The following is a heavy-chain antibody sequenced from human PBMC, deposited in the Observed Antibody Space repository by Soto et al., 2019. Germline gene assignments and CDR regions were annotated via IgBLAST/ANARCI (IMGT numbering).Heavy chain of an antibody. Sequence: SETLALTCTVSGGSISSYYWRWIRQPPGKGLEWIGYIYYSGSTNYNPSLKSRVTISVDTSKNQFSLKLSSVTAADTAVYYCASVWGGAFDIWGQGTMVTVSS. CDR3: ASVWGGAFDI. D-gene: IGHD3-16*01. CDR2: IYYSGST. J-gene: IGHJ3*02. CDR1: GGSISSYY. V-gene: IGHV4-59*01.